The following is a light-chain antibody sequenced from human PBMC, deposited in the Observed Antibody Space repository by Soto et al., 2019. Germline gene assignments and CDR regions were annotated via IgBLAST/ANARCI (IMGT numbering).Light chain of an antibody. Sequence: SYELTQPPSVSVSPGQTASITCSGDKLGDKYACWYQQKQGQSPVRVIYQDVKRPSGIPGRFSGSNSGNTATLTISGTQAMDEADYYCQAGDSSTVVFGGGTQLTVL. J-gene: IGLJ2*01. CDR1: KLGDKY. CDR3: QAGDSSTVV. CDR2: QDV. V-gene: IGLV3-1*01.